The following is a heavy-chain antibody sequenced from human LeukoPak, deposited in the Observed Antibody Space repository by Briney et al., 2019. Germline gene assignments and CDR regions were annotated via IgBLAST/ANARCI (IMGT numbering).Heavy chain of an antibody. CDR3: ARGVPRGYRYGPFDY. D-gene: IGHD5-18*01. Sequence: GGSLRLSCAASGFTFSNYAMRWVRQAPGKGLEWVSGISGSGDSTYYADSVKGRFTISRDNAKKSLDLQMNSLRDEDTTIYYCARGVPRGYRYGPFDYWGQGTLVTVSS. CDR2: ISGSGDST. V-gene: IGHV3-23*01. CDR1: GFTFSNYA. J-gene: IGHJ4*02.